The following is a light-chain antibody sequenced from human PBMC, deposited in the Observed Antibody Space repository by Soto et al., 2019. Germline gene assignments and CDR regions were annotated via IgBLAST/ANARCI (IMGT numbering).Light chain of an antibody. J-gene: IGLJ2*01. CDR2: QGS. V-gene: IGLV2-23*01. CDR1: SSDVGSYNL. Sequence: QSALTQPASVSGSPGQSITISCTGTSSDVGSYNLVSWYQQHPGKAPKLMIYQGSKRPSGVSNRFSGSKSGNTASLTISGLQAEDDAAYYCCSYAGSSTDVVFGGGTQLTVL. CDR3: CSYAGSSTDVV.